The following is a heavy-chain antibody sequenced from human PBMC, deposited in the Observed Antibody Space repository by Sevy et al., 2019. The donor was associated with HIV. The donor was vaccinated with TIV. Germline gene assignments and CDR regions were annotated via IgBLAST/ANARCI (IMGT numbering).Heavy chain of an antibody. CDR1: GFSFSYYG. Sequence: GGSLRLSCTASGFSFSYYGIHWVRQAPGKGLDWVALISHDGINDYYADSVKGRFTISRDNSKNTAYLEMNSLRNEDTAIYFCANAYSGSYSHSYLYALDVWGQGTTVTVSS. CDR3: ANAYSGSYSHSYLYALDV. V-gene: IGHV3-30*18. D-gene: IGHD1-26*01. J-gene: IGHJ6*02. CDR2: ISHDGIND.